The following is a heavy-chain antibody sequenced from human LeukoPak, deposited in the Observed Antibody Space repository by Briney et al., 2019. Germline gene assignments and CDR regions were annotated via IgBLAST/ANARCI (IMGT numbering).Heavy chain of an antibody. V-gene: IGHV1-2*06. CDR2: INPNSGGT. Sequence: AASVKVSCKASGYTFTGYYMHWVRQAPGQGLEWMGRINPNSGGTNYAQKFQGRVTMTRDTSISTAYMELSRLRSDDTAVYYCARGPPVVVTAKIALAHGAFDIWGQGTMVTVSS. CDR3: ARGPPVVVTAKIALAHGAFDI. J-gene: IGHJ3*02. CDR1: GYTFTGYY. D-gene: IGHD2-21*02.